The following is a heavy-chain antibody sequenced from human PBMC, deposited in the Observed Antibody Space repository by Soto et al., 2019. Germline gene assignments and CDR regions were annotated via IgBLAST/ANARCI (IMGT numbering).Heavy chain of an antibody. Sequence: ASVKVSCKASGYTFTSYDINWVRQATGQGLEWMGWMNPNSGNTGYSQKFQGRVTITRDTSASTAYMELSSLRSEDTAVYYCARDWGIAVAGTLGLFDYWGQGTLVTVSS. V-gene: IGHV1-8*01. D-gene: IGHD6-19*01. CDR3: ARDWGIAVAGTLGLFDY. CDR2: MNPNSGNT. CDR1: GYTFTSYD. J-gene: IGHJ4*02.